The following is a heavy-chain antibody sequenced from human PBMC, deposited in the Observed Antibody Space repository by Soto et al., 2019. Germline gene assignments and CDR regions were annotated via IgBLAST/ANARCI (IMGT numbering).Heavy chain of an antibody. CDR1: GFTFSSYA. D-gene: IGHD3-3*01. V-gene: IGHV3-23*01. CDR3: AKAYDFWSGYSYYFDY. CDR2: ISGSGGST. J-gene: IGHJ4*02. Sequence: GGSLRLSCAASGFTFSSYAMSWVRQAPGKGLEWVSAISGSGGSTYYADSVKGRFTISRDNSKNTLYLQMNSLRAEDTAVYYCAKAYDFWSGYSYYFDYWGQGTLVTVSS.